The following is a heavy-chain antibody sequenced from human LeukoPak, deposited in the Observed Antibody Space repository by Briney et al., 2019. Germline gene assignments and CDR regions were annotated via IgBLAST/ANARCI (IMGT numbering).Heavy chain of an antibody. Sequence: GGSLRLSCVASELIFSDFCMTWVRHSRGKGLEWVATIKKDGSEKYYVDSVKGRFTISRDNAENTLYLHMNSLRAEDTAVYYCTRGGRYTSYYWQYWGLGTLVTVSS. J-gene: IGHJ4*02. D-gene: IGHD1-26*01. V-gene: IGHV3-7*01. CDR3: TRGGRYTSYYWQY. CDR2: IKKDGSEK. CDR1: ELIFSDFC.